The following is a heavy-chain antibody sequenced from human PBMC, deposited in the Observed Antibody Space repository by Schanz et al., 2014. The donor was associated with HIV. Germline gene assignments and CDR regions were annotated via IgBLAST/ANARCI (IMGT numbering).Heavy chain of an antibody. CDR1: GFSFSNYW. J-gene: IGHJ6*02. V-gene: IGHV3-74*01. CDR3: ARSSDYYYGMDV. CDR2: INNDGSST. Sequence: EVQLVESGGGLVKRGGSLRLSCAASGFSFSNYWMYWVRQAPGKGLVWVSRINNDGSSTSYADSVKGRFTISRDNAKNTLYLQMKSLRAEDTAVYYCARSSDYYYGMDVWGQGTTVTVSS.